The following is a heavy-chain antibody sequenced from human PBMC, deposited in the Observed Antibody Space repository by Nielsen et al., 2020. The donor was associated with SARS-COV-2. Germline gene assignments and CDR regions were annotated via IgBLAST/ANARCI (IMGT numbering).Heavy chain of an antibody. CDR3: ARDRGGSGSYYYGMDV. CDR2: ISSSSSTI. D-gene: IGHD1-26*01. Sequence: ESLKISCAATGFTFSSYSMNWVRQAPGKGLEWVSYISSSSSTIYYADSVKGRFTISRDNAKNSLYLQMNSLRDEDTAVYYCARDRGGSGSYYYGMDVWGQGTTVTVSS. CDR1: GFTFSSYS. V-gene: IGHV3-48*02. J-gene: IGHJ6*02.